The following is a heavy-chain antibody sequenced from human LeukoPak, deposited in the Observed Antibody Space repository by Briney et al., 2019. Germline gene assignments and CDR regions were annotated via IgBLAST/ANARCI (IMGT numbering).Heavy chain of an antibody. Sequence: GASVKVSCKASGYTFTSYGISWVRQAPGQGLEWMGWISAYNGNTNYAQKPQGRVTMTTDTSTSTAYMELRSLRSDDTAVYYCARVPIYSSGWYYGYWGQGNLATVSS. D-gene: IGHD6-19*01. J-gene: IGHJ4*02. V-gene: IGHV1-18*04. CDR1: GYTFTSYG. CDR3: ARVPIYSSGWYYGY. CDR2: ISAYNGNT.